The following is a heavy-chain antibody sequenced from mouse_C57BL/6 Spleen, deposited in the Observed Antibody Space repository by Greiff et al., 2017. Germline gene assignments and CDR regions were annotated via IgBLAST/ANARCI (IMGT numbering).Heavy chain of an antibody. Sequence: EVQRVESGPGLVKPSQSLSLTCSVTGYSITSGYYWNWIRQFPGNKLEWMGYISYDGSNNYNPSLKNRISITRDTSKNQFFLKLNSVTTEDTATYYCAREGYYDGSSYGYFDVWGTGTTVTVSS. CDR1: GYSITSGYY. CDR3: AREGYYDGSSYGYFDV. CDR2: ISYDGSN. J-gene: IGHJ1*03. V-gene: IGHV3-6*01. D-gene: IGHD1-1*01.